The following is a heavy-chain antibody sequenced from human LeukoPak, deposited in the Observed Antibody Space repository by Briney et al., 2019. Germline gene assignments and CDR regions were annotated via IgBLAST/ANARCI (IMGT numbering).Heavy chain of an antibody. D-gene: IGHD2-2*01. Sequence: GGSLRLSCAASGFTFSSYGMHWVRQAPGKGLEWVAFIRYDGSNKYYADSVKGRFTISRDNSKNTLYLQMNSLRPEDTALYYCAKEYCSSTSCSKKIDYWGQGTLVTVSS. CDR1: GFTFSSYG. J-gene: IGHJ4*02. CDR3: AKEYCSSTSCSKKIDY. V-gene: IGHV3-30*02. CDR2: IRYDGSNK.